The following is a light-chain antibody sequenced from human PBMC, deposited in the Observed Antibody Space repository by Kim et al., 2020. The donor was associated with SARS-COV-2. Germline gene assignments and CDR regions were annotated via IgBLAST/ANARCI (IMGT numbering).Light chain of an antibody. V-gene: IGKV1-33*01. CDR3: QQYDETYT. J-gene: IGKJ2*01. Sequence: LSASVGNRVTITGQASQGISKFLNWYQQRPGEAPKLLIYEASNLETGVPSRFSGRGSGTDFSFTISSLQPEDVATYYCQQYDETYTFGQGTKLEI. CDR1: QGISKF. CDR2: EAS.